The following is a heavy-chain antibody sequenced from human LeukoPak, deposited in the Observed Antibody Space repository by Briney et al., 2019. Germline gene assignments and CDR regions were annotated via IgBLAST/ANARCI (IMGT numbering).Heavy chain of an antibody. CDR3: AKGGGQTFDY. Sequence: PGGSLRLSCAASGFTFSGYAMSWVRQAPGKGLEWVSSISDSGGTTFYADSVKGRFTISRDNSKNTLYPQMNSLRAEETAVYYCAKGGGQTFDYWGQGTLVTVSS. D-gene: IGHD3-16*01. CDR2: ISDSGGTT. V-gene: IGHV3-23*01. J-gene: IGHJ4*02. CDR1: GFTFSGYA.